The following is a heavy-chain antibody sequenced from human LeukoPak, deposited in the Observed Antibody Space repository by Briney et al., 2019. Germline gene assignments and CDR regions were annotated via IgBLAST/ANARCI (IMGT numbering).Heavy chain of an antibody. CDR3: ARSYYYDSSGYYHTSDYFDY. D-gene: IGHD3-22*01. V-gene: IGHV4-4*02. J-gene: IGHJ4*02. CDR2: IYHSGST. Sequence: PSGTLSLTCAVSGGSISSSNWWSWVRQPPGKGLEWIGEIYHSGSTNYNPSLKSRVTISVDTSKNQFSLKLSSVTAADTAVYYCARSYYYDSSGYYHTSDYFDYWGQGTLVTVSS. CDR1: GGSISSSNW.